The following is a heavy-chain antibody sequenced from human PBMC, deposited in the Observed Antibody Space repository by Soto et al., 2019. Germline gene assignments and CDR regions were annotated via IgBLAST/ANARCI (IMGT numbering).Heavy chain of an antibody. D-gene: IGHD6-6*01. Sequence: GSLRLSCAASGFTFCRYAMNWVRQAPGKGLEWVAVISHNGINKYYADSFRGRFTISGDSSTNTVYLQMSSLKAADTAVYYCGRRTSTSCEVGLDYWGQGTLVTVSS. CDR1: GFTFCRYA. CDR2: ISHNGINK. J-gene: IGHJ4*02. V-gene: IGHV3-30-3*01. CDR3: GRRTSTSCEVGLDY.